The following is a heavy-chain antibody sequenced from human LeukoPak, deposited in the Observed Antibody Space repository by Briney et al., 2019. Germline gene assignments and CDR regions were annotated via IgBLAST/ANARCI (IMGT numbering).Heavy chain of an antibody. J-gene: IGHJ3*02. Sequence: ASVKVSCKASGYTFTGYYMHWVRQAPGQGLEWMGWINPNSGGTNYAQKFQGRVTMTRDTSISTAYMELSRLRSDDTAVYYCARELTFLYYDFWSAHPHDAFDIWGQGTMVTVSS. CDR1: GYTFTGYY. CDR3: ARELTFLYYDFWSAHPHDAFDI. D-gene: IGHD3-3*01. V-gene: IGHV1-2*02. CDR2: INPNSGGT.